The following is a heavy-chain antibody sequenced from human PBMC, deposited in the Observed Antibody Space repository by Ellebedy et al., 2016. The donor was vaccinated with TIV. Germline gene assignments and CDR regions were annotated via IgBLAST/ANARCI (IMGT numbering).Heavy chain of an antibody. CDR3: ARDGQEGLDV. Sequence: AASVKVSCKASGYSFGSYYLHWVRQAPGQGLEWMGIIEPRGGRIDYAQKFKDRVIMTRDTSTRTLYMEVSSLRSEDTAVYYCARDGQEGLDVWGQGTTVTVSS. J-gene: IGHJ6*02. D-gene: IGHD3/OR15-3a*01. CDR1: GYSFGSYY. V-gene: IGHV1-46*01. CDR2: IEPRGGRI.